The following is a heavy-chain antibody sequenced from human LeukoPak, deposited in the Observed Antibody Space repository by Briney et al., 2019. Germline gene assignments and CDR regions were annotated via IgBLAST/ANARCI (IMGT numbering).Heavy chain of an antibody. D-gene: IGHD3-10*01. CDR1: GGSISSGSYY. CDR3: AGPVKYGSGSYRDAYGMDV. Sequence: SETLSLTCTDSGGSISSGSYYWSWIRQPAGKGLEWIGRIYTSGSTNYNPSLKSRVTISVDTSKNQFSLKLSSVTAADTAVYYCAGPVKYGSGSYRDAYGMDVWGQGTTVTVSS. J-gene: IGHJ6*02. CDR2: IYTSGST. V-gene: IGHV4-61*02.